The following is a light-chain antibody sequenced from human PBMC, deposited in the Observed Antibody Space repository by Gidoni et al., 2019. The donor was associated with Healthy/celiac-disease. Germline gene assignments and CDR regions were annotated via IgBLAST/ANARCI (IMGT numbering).Light chain of an antibody. CDR1: QSISSN. CDR3: QKYNNWPM. J-gene: IGKJ1*01. CDR2: GAS. V-gene: IGKV3-15*01. Sequence: EIVMTQSPATLSVSPGERATLSCKASQSISSNLAWYQQKPGQAPRLLIYGASTRATGIPARFSGSGSGTEFTLIISSLQSEDFAVYYCQKYNNWPMFGQGTKVEIK.